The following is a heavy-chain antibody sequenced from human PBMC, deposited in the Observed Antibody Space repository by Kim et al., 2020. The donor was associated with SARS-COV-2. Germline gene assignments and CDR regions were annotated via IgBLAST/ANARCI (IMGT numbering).Heavy chain of an antibody. CDR3: ASGYYDFHYYGMDV. CDR1: GGSISSGSYY. D-gene: IGHD3-3*01. J-gene: IGHJ6*02. CDR2: IYTSGST. Sequence: SETLSLTCTVSGGSISSGSYYWSWIRQPAGKGLEWIGRIYTSGSTNYNPSLKSRVTISVDTSKNQFSLKLSSVTAADTAVYYCASGYYDFHYYGMDVWGQGTKVTVSS. V-gene: IGHV4-61*02.